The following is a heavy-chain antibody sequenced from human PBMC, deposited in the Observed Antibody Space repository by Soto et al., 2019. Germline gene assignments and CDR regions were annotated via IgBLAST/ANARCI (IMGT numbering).Heavy chain of an antibody. J-gene: IGHJ6*02. Sequence: SETLSLTCTVSGGSISSNSYYWGWIRQPPGKGLEWIGSIYYSGSTYYNPSLKSRVTISVDTSKNQFSLKLSSVTAADTAVYYCARWFGENDYSNAPDEAYYYYGMDVWGQGTTVTV. D-gene: IGHD4-4*01. CDR1: GGSISSNSYY. CDR2: IYYSGST. CDR3: ARWFGENDYSNAPDEAYYYYGMDV. V-gene: IGHV4-39*01.